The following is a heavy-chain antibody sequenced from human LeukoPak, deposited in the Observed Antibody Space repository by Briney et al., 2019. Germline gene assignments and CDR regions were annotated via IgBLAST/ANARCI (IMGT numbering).Heavy chain of an antibody. D-gene: IGHD3-9*01. CDR3: ASQNYDILTAGYYFDY. J-gene: IGHJ4*02. CDR2: INHSGST. Sequence: SETLSLTCAVYGGSFSGYYWSWLRQPPGKGLEWIGEINHSGSTNYNPSLKSRVTISVDTSKNQFSLKLSSVTAADTAVYYCASQNYDILTAGYYFDYWGQGTLVTVSS. CDR1: GGSFSGYY. V-gene: IGHV4-34*01.